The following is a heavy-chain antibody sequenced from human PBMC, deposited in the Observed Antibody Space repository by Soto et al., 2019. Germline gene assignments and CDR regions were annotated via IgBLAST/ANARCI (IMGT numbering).Heavy chain of an antibody. D-gene: IGHD2-2*01. CDR2: IDSSGST. V-gene: IGHV4-30-4*01. J-gene: IGHJ5*02. CDR3: ARGAPGFCSGITCYVDWFDP. CDR1: GGSINTGDNY. Sequence: VQLQESGPGLVKPSQTLSLTCSVSGGSINTGDNYWSWIRQPPGKALEWISYIDSSGSTYYSPSLQSRVTISVDTAKNQFSLNLRSVTAADTAVYYCARGAPGFCSGITCYVDWFDPWGQGTLVTVSS.